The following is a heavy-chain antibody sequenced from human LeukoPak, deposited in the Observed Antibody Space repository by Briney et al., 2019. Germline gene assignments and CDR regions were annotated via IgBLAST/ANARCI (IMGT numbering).Heavy chain of an antibody. CDR3: ASSKVRGVYYYYGMDV. Sequence: PQASVKVSCMASGGTFSSYTISWVRQAPGQGLEWMGRIIPILGIANYAQKFQGRVTITADKSTSTAYMELSSLRSEDTAVYYCASSKVRGVYYYYGMDVWGQGTTVTVSS. CDR2: IIPILGIA. D-gene: IGHD3-10*01. J-gene: IGHJ6*02. CDR1: GGTFSSYT. V-gene: IGHV1-69*02.